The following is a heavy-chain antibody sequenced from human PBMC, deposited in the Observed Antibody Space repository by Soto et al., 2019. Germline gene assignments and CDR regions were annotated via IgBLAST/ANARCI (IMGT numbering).Heavy chain of an antibody. CDR3: ASLNNWSSGDGRIDV. D-gene: IGHD1-26*01. CDR2: IIPMFGKP. V-gene: IGHV1-69*01. CDR1: GGSFNTYT. J-gene: IGHJ6*02. Sequence: QVQLVQSGAEVKKPGSSVKVSCKASGGSFNTYTISWVRQAPGQGLEWMGGIIPMFGKPTYAQTFLGRVTIATDEHTSTVYMELSSLRSEDTALYYCASLNNWSSGDGRIDVWGRGTAVTVSS.